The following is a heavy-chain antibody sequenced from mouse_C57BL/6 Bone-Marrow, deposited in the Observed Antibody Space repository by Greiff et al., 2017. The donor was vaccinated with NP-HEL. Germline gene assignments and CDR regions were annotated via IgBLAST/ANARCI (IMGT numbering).Heavy chain of an antibody. CDR1: GYSITSGYY. Sequence: ESGPGLVKPSQSLSLTCSVTGYSITSGYYWNWIRQFPGNKLEWMGFISYDGSNNYNPSLKNRTSITRDTSKNQFFLKLNSVTTEDTATYYCARGEIYYDYDRFAYWGQGTLVTVSA. CDR2: ISYDGSN. V-gene: IGHV3-6*01. D-gene: IGHD2-4*01. CDR3: ARGEIYYDYDRFAY. J-gene: IGHJ3*01.